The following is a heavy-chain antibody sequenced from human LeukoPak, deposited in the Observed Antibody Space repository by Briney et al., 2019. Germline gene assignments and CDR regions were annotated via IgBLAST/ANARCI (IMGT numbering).Heavy chain of an antibody. Sequence: GASVKVSCKASGYMFLGNYIHWERQAPGQGLEWMGWINPNSGAIKYAEKFQGRVALTRDTSVSTVYMDLSRLETDDTALYYCARRRIVGSNWFDPWGQGTRVTVS. CDR3: ARRRIVGSNWFDP. CDR2: INPNSGAI. V-gene: IGHV1-2*02. D-gene: IGHD2-21*01. J-gene: IGHJ5*02. CDR1: GYMFLGNY.